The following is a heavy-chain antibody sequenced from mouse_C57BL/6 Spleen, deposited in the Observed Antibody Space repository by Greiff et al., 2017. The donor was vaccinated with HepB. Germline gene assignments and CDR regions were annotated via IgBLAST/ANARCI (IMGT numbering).Heavy chain of an antibody. D-gene: IGHD1-1*01. CDR2: ISSGSSTI. CDR1: GFTFSDYG. CDR3: ARPGGSSYKGAWFAY. V-gene: IGHV5-17*01. Sequence: EVMLVESGGGLVKPGGSLKLSCAASGFTFSDYGMHWVRQAPEKGLEWVAYISSGSSTIYYADTVKGRFTISRDNAKNTLFLQMTSLRSEDTAMYYCARPGGSSYKGAWFAYWGQGTLVTVSA. J-gene: IGHJ3*01.